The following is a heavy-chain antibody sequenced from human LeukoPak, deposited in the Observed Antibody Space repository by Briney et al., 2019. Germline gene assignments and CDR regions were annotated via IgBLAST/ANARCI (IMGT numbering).Heavy chain of an antibody. CDR1: GGTFSSYA. J-gene: IGHJ4*02. D-gene: IGHD6-6*01. CDR2: IIPIFGIA. CDR3: AREEAARPFDY. V-gene: IGHV1-69*04. Sequence: SVKVSCKASGGTFSSYAISWVRQAPGQGLEWMGRIIPIFGIANYAQKFQGRVTITADKSTSTAYMELSSLRSENTAVYYCAREEAARPFDYWGQGTLVTVSS.